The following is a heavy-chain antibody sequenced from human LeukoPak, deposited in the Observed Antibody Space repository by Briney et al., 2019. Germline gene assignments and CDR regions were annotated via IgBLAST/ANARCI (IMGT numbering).Heavy chain of an antibody. CDR1: GFTFSSYA. D-gene: IGHD3-16*02. CDR3: AKALRLGELSFSY. Sequence: SGGSLRLSCAASGFTFSSYAMSWVRQAPGKGLEWVSAISGSGGSTYYADSVKGRFTISRDNSKNTLYLQMNSLRAEDTAVYYCAKALRLGELSFSYWGQGTLVTVSS. J-gene: IGHJ4*02. V-gene: IGHV3-23*01. CDR2: ISGSGGST.